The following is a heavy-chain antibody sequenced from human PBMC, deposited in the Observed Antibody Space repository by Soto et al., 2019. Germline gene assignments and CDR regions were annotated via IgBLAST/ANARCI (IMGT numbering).Heavy chain of an antibody. CDR2: IKQDGSEK. D-gene: IGHD6-6*01. V-gene: IGHV3-7*01. CDR3: ARDGGIAARIGALDI. Sequence: EVQLVESGGGLVQPGGSLRLSCAASGFTFSSYWMSWVRQAPGKGLEWVANIKQDGSEKYYVDSVKGRFTISRDNAKNSLYLQMNSLRAEDTAVYYCARDGGIAARIGALDIWGQGTMVTVSS. CDR1: GFTFSSYW. J-gene: IGHJ3*02.